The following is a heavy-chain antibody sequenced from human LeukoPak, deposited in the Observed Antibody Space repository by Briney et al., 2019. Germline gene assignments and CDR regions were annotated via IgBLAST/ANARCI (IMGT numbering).Heavy chain of an antibody. D-gene: IGHD1-26*01. V-gene: IGHV3-7*01. CDR3: ARWGGSYYPY. CDR2: IKQDGGEK. Sequence: GGSLRLSCVASGFAFSSYWMSWVRQAPGKGLEWVANIKQDGGEKYYVDSVKGRFTISRDNAKNSLFLQMNSLRVEDTAVYYFARWGGSYYPYWGRGTLVTVSS. CDR1: GFAFSSYW. J-gene: IGHJ4*02.